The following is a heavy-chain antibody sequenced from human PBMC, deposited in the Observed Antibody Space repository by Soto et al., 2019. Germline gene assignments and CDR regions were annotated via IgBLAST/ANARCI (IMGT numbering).Heavy chain of an antibody. CDR3: ARDCSGGSCYSYAFDI. CDR2: IYYSGST. D-gene: IGHD2-15*01. Sequence: SSETLYLTCTVSGGSISSGGYYWSWIRQHPGKGLEWIGYIYYSGSTYYNPSLKSRVTISVDTSKNQFSLKLSSVTAADTAVYYCARDCSGGSCYSYAFDIWGQGTMVTVSS. J-gene: IGHJ3*02. V-gene: IGHV4-31*03. CDR1: GGSISSGGYY.